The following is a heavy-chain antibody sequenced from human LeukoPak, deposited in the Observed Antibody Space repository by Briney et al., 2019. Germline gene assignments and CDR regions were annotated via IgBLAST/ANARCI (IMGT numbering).Heavy chain of an antibody. Sequence: SETLSLTCAVYGGSFSGYYWSWIRQPPGKGLEWIGEINHSGSTNYNPSLKSRVTISVDTSKNQSSLKLSSVTAADTAVYYCARAMTGLDYWGQGTLVTVSS. J-gene: IGHJ4*02. D-gene: IGHD3-9*01. CDR3: ARAMTGLDY. CDR1: GGSFSGYY. CDR2: INHSGST. V-gene: IGHV4-34*01.